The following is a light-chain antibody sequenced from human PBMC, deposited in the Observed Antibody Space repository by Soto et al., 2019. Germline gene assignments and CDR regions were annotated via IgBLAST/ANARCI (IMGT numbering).Light chain of an antibody. CDR3: QQRSNWPPP. V-gene: IGKV3-11*01. CDR1: QSVSSY. CDR2: DAS. J-gene: IGKJ4*01. Sequence: IVLTQSPATLSLSPWKIATLSGRASQSVSSYLAWYQQKPGQAPRLLIYDASNRATGIPARFSGSGSGTDFTLTISSLEPEDFAVYYCQQRSNWPPPFGGGTKVDIK.